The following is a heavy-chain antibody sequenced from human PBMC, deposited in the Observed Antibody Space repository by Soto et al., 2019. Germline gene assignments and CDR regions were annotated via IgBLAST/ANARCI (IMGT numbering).Heavy chain of an antibody. Sequence: QVQMVQSGGEVKKPGASVKVSCKTSGYAFTSFGISWVRQAPGQGPEWMGWISAYNGDTNYAQNFQGRLTMSTDISKSTAYMALRSLRSDDTAVYYCVRDFLRYDILPGSYSDCFDPWGQGTLVTVSS. CDR3: VRDFLRYDILPGSYSDCFDP. CDR2: ISAYNGDT. D-gene: IGHD3-9*01. CDR1: GYAFTSFG. J-gene: IGHJ5*02. V-gene: IGHV1-18*01.